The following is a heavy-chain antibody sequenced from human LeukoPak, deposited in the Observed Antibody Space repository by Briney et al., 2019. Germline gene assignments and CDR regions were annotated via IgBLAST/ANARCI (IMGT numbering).Heavy chain of an antibody. CDR2: IRYTGET. CDR1: GFTFSGSP. J-gene: IGHJ5*02. V-gene: IGHV3-48*01. D-gene: IGHD5-12*01. Sequence: GGSLRLSCAASGFTFSGSPILWVRQAPGKGLEWVSHIRYTGETFYADSVKGRFTISKDNARNSLYLQMNDLRGEDTAIYYCARDAGNSGYGCDLWGQGTLVTVSS. CDR3: ARDAGNSGYGCDL.